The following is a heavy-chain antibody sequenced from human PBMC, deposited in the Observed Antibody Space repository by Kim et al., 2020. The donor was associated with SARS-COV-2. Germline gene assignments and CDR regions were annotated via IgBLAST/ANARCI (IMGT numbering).Heavy chain of an antibody. Sequence: SLKIRVTMSVDTSKNQFSLKLSSVTAADTAGYYCARAIITMIVVVGAFDIWGQGTMVTVSS. D-gene: IGHD3-22*01. V-gene: IGHV4-31*02. CDR3: ARAIITMIVVVGAFDI. J-gene: IGHJ3*02.